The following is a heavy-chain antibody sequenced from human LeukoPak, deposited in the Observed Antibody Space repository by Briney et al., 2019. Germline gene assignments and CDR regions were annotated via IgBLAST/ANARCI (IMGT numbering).Heavy chain of an antibody. Sequence: ASVEVSCKAPGYTFTSYDINWVRQATGQGLGWMGWMNPNSGNTGYAQKFQGRVTMTRNTSISTAYMELSSLRSEDTAVYYCARFSMIVALEGEESWGQGTLVTVSS. CDR3: ARFSMIVALEGEES. D-gene: IGHD3-22*01. V-gene: IGHV1-8*01. CDR1: GYTFTSYD. J-gene: IGHJ4*02. CDR2: MNPNSGNT.